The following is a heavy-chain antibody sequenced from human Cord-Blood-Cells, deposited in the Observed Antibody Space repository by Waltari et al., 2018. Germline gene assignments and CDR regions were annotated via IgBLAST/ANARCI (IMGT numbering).Heavy chain of an antibody. CDR3: ARDIAAAGDAFDI. CDR1: GYTLTSYA. J-gene: IGHJ3*02. D-gene: IGHD6-13*01. CDR2: INAGNGNT. V-gene: IGHV1-3*01. Sequence: QVQLVQSGAEVKKPGASVKVSCKASGYTLTSYAMHWVRQAPGQRLEWMGWINAGNGNTKYSQKFQGRVTITRDTSASTAYMELSSLRSEDTAVYYCARDIAAAGDAFDIWGQGTMVTVSS.